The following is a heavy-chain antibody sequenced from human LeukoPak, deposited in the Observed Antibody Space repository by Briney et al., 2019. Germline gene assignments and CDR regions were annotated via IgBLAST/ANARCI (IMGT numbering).Heavy chain of an antibody. V-gene: IGHV3-21*01. J-gene: IGHJ4*02. CDR1: GFPFISYS. CDR3: AREVEATTVPPWAAGY. CDR2: IRSSSSYI. D-gene: IGHD4-17*01. Sequence: GGALLLPCSASGFPFISYSMNWVRQAPGKGLEWVSSIRSSSSYIYYADSVKGRFTISRDNSKNSLYLQMNSLRAEDTAVYYCAREVEATTVPPWAAGYWGQGTLVTVSS.